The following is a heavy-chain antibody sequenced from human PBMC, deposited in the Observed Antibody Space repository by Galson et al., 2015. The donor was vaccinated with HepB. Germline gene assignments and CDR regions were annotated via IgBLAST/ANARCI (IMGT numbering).Heavy chain of an antibody. CDR2: ISWDGGST. J-gene: IGHJ4*02. D-gene: IGHD6-19*01. CDR1: GFTFDDYT. CDR3: AKDGIAVAGTSSTNWGAFDY. V-gene: IGHV3-43*01. Sequence: SLRLSCAASGFTFDDYTMHWVRQAPGKGLEWVSLISWDGGSTYYADSVKGRFTISRDNSKNSPYLQMNSLRTEDTALYYCAKDGIAVAGTSSTNWGAFDYWGQGTLVTVSS.